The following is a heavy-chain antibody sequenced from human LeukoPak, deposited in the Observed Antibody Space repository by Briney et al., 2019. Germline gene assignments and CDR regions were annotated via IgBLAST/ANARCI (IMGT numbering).Heavy chain of an antibody. D-gene: IGHD3-22*01. Sequence: ASVKVSCKASGYTFTSYGISWVRQAPGQGLEWMGWISAYNGNTNYAQKLQGRVTMTTDTSTSTAYMELGSLRSDDTAVYYCARVRRITMIVVAEGYYFDYWGQGTLVTVSS. J-gene: IGHJ4*02. CDR2: ISAYNGNT. CDR1: GYTFTSYG. CDR3: ARVRRITMIVVAEGYYFDY. V-gene: IGHV1-18*01.